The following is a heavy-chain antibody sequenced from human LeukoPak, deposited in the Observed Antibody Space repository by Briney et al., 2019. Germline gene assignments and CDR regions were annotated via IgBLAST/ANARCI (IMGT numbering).Heavy chain of an antibody. V-gene: IGHV4-39*07. CDR3: ARSHYYYYYMDV. CDR2: INHSGST. CDR1: GGSISSSSYY. J-gene: IGHJ6*03. Sequence: PSETLSLTCTVSGGSISSSSYYWGWIRQPPGKGLEWIGEINHSGSTNYNPSLKSRVTISVDTSKNQFSLKLSSVTAADTAVYYCARSHYYYYYMDVWGKGTTVTVSS.